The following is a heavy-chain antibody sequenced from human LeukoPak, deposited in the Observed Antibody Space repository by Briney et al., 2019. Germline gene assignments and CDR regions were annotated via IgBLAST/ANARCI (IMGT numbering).Heavy chain of an antibody. J-gene: IGHJ4*02. CDR3: ARSGLSRFGS. CDR1: GSTFTSYW. D-gene: IGHD2/OR15-2a*01. V-gene: IGHV3-20*04. Sequence: GGSLRLSCAASGSTFTSYWMTWVRQAPGKGLEWVSGINWNGGSTGYADSVKGRFTISRDNAKNSLYLQMNSLRAEDTALYYCARSGLSRFGSWGQGTLVTVSS. CDR2: INWNGGST.